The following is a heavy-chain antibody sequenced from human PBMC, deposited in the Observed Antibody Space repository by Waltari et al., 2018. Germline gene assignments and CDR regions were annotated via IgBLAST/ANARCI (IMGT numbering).Heavy chain of an antibody. CDR1: GSGFNRYW. J-gene: IGHJ4*02. CDR3: ARLYASGWYPIDY. CDR2: IYPGDSDT. Sequence: EAQLVQPGAAVKKPGESLKISCEGSGSGFNRYWIGWVRQMPGKGLEWMGIIYPGDSDTRYSPSFQGQVTISADKSISTAYLQWSSLKASDTAIYYCARLYASGWYPIDYWGQGTLVTVSS. D-gene: IGHD6-19*01. V-gene: IGHV5-51*01.